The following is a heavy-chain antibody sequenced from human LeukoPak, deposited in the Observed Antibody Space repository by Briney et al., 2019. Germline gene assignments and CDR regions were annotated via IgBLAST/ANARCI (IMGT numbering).Heavy chain of an antibody. Sequence: PGGSLRLSCAASGFIFSNAWMNWVRQAPGKGLEWVGRIKSKTDGGTTDSAAPVKGRFTISRDDSKSTLYLQMNSLKIEDTAMYYCIRYGYNLLACFQQWGQGTLVTVSS. D-gene: IGHD5-24*01. J-gene: IGHJ1*01. V-gene: IGHV3-15*07. CDR3: IRYGYNLLACFQQ. CDR1: GFIFSNAW. CDR2: IKSKTDGGTT.